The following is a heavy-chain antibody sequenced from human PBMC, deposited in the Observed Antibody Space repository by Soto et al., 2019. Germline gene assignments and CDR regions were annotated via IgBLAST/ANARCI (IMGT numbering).Heavy chain of an antibody. V-gene: IGHV3-33*01. J-gene: IGHJ6*02. CDR1: GFTFSSYG. D-gene: IGHD6-19*01. CDR2: IWYDGSNK. Sequence: GGSLRLSCAASGFTFSSYGMHWVRQAPGKGLEWVAVIWYDGSNKYYADSVKGRFTISRDNSKNTLYLQMNSLRAEDTAVYYCARDDTYSSGFPYYYYYGMDVWGQGTTVTVSS. CDR3: ARDDTYSSGFPYYYYYGMDV.